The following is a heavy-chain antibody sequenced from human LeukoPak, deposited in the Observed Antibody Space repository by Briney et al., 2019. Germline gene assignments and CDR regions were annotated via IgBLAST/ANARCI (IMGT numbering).Heavy chain of an antibody. J-gene: IGHJ3*02. V-gene: IGHV1-2*02. CDR2: INPNSGGT. Sequence: ASVKVSCKASGYTFTGYYMHWVRQAPGQGLEWMGWINPNSGGTNYAQKFQGRVTMTRDTSISTAYMELRSLRSDDTAVYYCARGQPVLRFLEWLPESAFDIWGQGTMVTVSS. D-gene: IGHD3-3*01. CDR1: GYTFTGYY. CDR3: ARGQPVLRFLEWLPESAFDI.